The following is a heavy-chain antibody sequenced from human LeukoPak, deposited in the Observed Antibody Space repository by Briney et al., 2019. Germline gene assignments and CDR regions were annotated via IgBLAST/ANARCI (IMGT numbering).Heavy chain of an antibody. CDR2: FNPSGGST. CDR3: ARVAGHSGSYGGFDY. Sequence: ASVKVSCKASGYTFTSYYMHWVRQAPGQGLEWMGIFNPSGGSTSYAQKFQGRVTMTRDTSTSTVYMELSSLRSEDTAVYYCARVAGHSGSYGGFDYWGQGTLVTVSS. V-gene: IGHV1-46*01. J-gene: IGHJ4*02. D-gene: IGHD1-26*01. CDR1: GYTFTSYY.